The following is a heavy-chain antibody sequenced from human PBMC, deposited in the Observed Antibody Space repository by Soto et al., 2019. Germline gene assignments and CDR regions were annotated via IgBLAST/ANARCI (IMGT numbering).Heavy chain of an antibody. CDR1: GFSLSTSGVG. D-gene: IGHD4-17*01. Sequence: QITLKESGPTLVKPTQTLTLTCTFSGFSLSTSGVGVGWIRQPPGKALEWLAVIYWDDNKHYSPSLKSRLTITKDTSNNQVVLTMTNMDPVDTATYYCSHKGYGDYPLDYWGQGTLVTVSS. CDR3: SHKGYGDYPLDY. V-gene: IGHV2-5*02. CDR2: IYWDDNK. J-gene: IGHJ4*02.